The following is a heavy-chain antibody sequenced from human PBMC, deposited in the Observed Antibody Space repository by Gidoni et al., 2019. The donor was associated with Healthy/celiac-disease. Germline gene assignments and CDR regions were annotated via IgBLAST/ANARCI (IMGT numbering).Heavy chain of an antibody. J-gene: IGHJ4*02. CDR2: FDPEDGET. Sequence: QVQLVQSGAEVKKPGASVKVSCKVSGYTLTELSMHWVRQAPGKGLEWMGGFDPEDGETIYAQKFQGRVTMTEDTSTDTAYMELSSLRSEDTAVYYCATDFQSIAARKADGIYYFDYWGQGTLVTVSS. CDR3: ATDFQSIAARKADGIYYFDY. D-gene: IGHD6-6*01. V-gene: IGHV1-24*01. CDR1: GYTLTELS.